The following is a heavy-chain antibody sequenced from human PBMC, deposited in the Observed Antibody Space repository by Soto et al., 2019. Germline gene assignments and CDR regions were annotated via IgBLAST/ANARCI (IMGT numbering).Heavy chain of an antibody. D-gene: IGHD6-6*01. CDR1: GFTFSSYS. Sequence: GGSLRLSCAASGFTFSSYSMNWVRQAPGKGLEWVSSISSSSSYIYYAASGKGRFTISRDNAKNSLYLQMNSLRADATAVYYCSREGSSIASRPCAFDIWGQGTMVTVSS. J-gene: IGHJ3*02. CDR2: ISSSSSYI. CDR3: SREGSSIASRPCAFDI. V-gene: IGHV3-21*01.